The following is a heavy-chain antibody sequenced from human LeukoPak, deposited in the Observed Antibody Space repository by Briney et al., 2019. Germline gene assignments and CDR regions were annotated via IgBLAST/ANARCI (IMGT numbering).Heavy chain of an antibody. CDR2: ISGSGGST. Sequence: QAGGSLRLSCAASGFTYSSYAMSWVRQAPGKALEWVSAISGSGGSTYYTDSVKGRFIISRDNSKITLYLQMNRLRDEDTAVYYCSVVAVEASPGAFDIWGQGTMVTVSS. CDR1: GFTYSSYA. V-gene: IGHV3-23*01. J-gene: IGHJ3*02. CDR3: SVVAVEASPGAFDI. D-gene: IGHD6-19*01.